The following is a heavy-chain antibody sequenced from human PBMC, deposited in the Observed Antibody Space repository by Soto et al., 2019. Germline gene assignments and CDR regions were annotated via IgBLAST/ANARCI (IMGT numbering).Heavy chain of an antibody. J-gene: IGHJ6*02. CDR1: GLTFSTYA. D-gene: IGHD1-1*01. Sequence: EVQLLESGGGLVQPGGSLRLSCAASGLTFSTYAMNWVRQAPGNGLEWVSAISGSGGSIHYADSVKGRFTISRDNSKNTLYLQMNSLRDEDTAVYHCVKGYWKGDVSGQGTTVTVSS. CDR3: VKGYWKGDV. V-gene: IGHV3-23*01. CDR2: ISGSGGSI.